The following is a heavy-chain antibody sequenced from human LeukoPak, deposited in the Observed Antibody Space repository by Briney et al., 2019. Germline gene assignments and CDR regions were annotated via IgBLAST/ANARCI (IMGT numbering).Heavy chain of an antibody. CDR1: GGPVSSYY. V-gene: IGHV4-59*02. J-gene: IGHJ4*02. CDR3: ARDRGFYFDY. Sequence: PSETLSLTCTVSGGPVSSYYWSWIRQPPGKGLEWIGYIYYSGSTNYNPSLKSRVTISVDTSKNQFSLKLSSVTAADTAVYYCARDRGFYFDYWRQGTLVTVSS. D-gene: IGHD5-24*01. CDR2: IYYSGST.